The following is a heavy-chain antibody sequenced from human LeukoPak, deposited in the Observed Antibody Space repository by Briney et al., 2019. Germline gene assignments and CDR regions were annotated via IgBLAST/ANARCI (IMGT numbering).Heavy chain of an antibody. CDR3: ARDEWVTGSHGD. V-gene: IGHV3-66*01. CDR1: GFTVSSNY. J-gene: IGHJ4*02. CDR2: IYSDGST. D-gene: IGHD1-26*01. Sequence: AGGSLRLSCAASGFTVSSNYMSWVRQAPGKGLEWVSVIYSDGSTYYADSVKGRFTISRDNSKNTLYLQMNSLRAEDTAVYYCARDEWVTGSHGDWGQGTLVTVSS.